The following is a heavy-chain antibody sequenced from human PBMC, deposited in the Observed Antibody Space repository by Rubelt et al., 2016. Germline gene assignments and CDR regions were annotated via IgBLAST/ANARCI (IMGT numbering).Heavy chain of an antibody. Sequence: EVQLVQSGGGLVQPGGSLRLSCAASGFDFTSYWMHWARQAPGKGLVWVSRINSDGSSTNYADSVKGRFTISRENARNTIYLQMNSLRAEDTAVYYCAGAFDYWGRGTAVIVSS. J-gene: IGHJ4*02. V-gene: IGHV3-74*01. CDR2: INSDGSST. D-gene: IGHD3-10*01. CDR1: GFDFTSYW. CDR3: AGAFDY.